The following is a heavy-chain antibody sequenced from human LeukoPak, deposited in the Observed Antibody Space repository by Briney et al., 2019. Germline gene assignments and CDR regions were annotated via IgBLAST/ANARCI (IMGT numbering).Heavy chain of an antibody. J-gene: IGHJ4*02. Sequence: ASVKVSCKASGYTFISYGIGWMRQAPGQGLEWMGWISAYNGNTNNAQKFQGRVTVTTDTSTSTAYMELRSLRSDDTAVYYCARDDRSGYYDDWGQGTLVTVSS. CDR2: ISAYNGNT. V-gene: IGHV1-18*01. CDR1: GYTFISYG. CDR3: ARDDRSGYYDD. D-gene: IGHD3-22*01.